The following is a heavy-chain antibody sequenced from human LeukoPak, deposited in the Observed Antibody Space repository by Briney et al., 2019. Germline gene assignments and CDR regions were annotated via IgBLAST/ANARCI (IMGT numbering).Heavy chain of an antibody. CDR2: INPNSGGT. D-gene: IGHD3-22*01. V-gene: IGHV1-2*02. Sequence: ASVKVSCKASGYTFTGYYMYWVRQAPGQGLEWMGWINPNSGGTNYAQKFQGRVTMTRDTSISTAYMELSRLRSDDTAVYYCAREGGERGHYYDRSGLATDYWGQGTLVTVSS. CDR3: AREGGERGHYYDRSGLATDY. CDR1: GYTFTGYY. J-gene: IGHJ4*02.